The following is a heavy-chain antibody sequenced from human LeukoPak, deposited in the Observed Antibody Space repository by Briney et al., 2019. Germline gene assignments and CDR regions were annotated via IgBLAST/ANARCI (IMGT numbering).Heavy chain of an antibody. J-gene: IGHJ5*02. CDR3: ARDRDYMVRGVIITSWFDP. CDR1: GGSISTYY. V-gene: IGHV4-4*07. D-gene: IGHD3-10*01. Sequence: PSETLSLTCTVSGGSISTYYWSWIRQPAGKGLEWIGRIYTSGSTNYNPSLKSRVTISVDKSKNQFSLKLSSVTAADTAVYYCARDRDYMVRGVIITSWFDPWGQGTLVTVSS. CDR2: IYTSGST.